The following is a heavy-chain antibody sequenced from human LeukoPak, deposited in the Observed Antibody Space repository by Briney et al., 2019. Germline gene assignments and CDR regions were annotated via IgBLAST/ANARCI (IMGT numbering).Heavy chain of an antibody. V-gene: IGHV1-69*13. CDR1: GGTFSSYA. D-gene: IGHD3-16*01. J-gene: IGHJ6*02. Sequence: SVKVSCKASGGTFSSYAISWVRQAPGQGLEWMGGIIPIFGTANYAQKFQGRVTITADESTSTAYMELSSLRSEDTAVYYCARGEAPGTVFGGMAVWGQGTAVTVSS. CDR3: ARGEAPGTVFGGMAV. CDR2: IIPIFGTA.